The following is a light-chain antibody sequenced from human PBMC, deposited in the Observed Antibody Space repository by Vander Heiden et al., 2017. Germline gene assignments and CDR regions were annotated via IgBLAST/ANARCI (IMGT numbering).Light chain of an antibody. CDR2: DAT. V-gene: IGKV3-11*01. Sequence: EIVLTQSPATLSLSPGERATLSCRASQSVSSYLAWYQQKPGQAPRLLLSDATDRATGIPARFSGSGSGTDFTLTISRLEPEDFAVYYWQKYSNSLTFGEGTKVEIK. CDR3: QKYSNSLT. CDR1: QSVSSY. J-gene: IGKJ4*01.